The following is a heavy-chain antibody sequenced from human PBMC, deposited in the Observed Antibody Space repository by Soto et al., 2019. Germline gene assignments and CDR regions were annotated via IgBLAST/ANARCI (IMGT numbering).Heavy chain of an antibody. D-gene: IGHD2-15*01. J-gene: IGHJ6*02. CDR3: ATLGYCSGDSVTRSCYSGLEV. CDR1: GHTLTELS. Sequence: ASVKVSCKVSGHTLTELSMHWVRQARGKGPEWMGGFDPVDGETIYAQKFQVRVTMTEDTSTDTAYMELNSLRSEDTAVYYCATLGYCSGDSVTRSCYSGLEVWGQGTTVTVSS. CDR2: FDPVDGET. V-gene: IGHV1-24*01.